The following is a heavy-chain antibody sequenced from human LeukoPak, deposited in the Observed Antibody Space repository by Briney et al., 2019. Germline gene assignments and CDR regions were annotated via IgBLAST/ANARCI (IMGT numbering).Heavy chain of an antibody. CDR1: GGSISSSSYY. D-gene: IGHD3-22*01. CDR3: ARRYYDSSGYYATDDY. J-gene: IGHJ4*02. CDR2: IYYSGST. V-gene: IGHV4-39*01. Sequence: SETLSLTCIVSGGSISSSSYYWGWIRQPPGKGLEWIGSIYYSGSTYYNPSLKSRVTISVDTSKNQFSLKLSSVTAADTAVYYCARRYYDSSGYYATDDYWGQGTLVTVSS.